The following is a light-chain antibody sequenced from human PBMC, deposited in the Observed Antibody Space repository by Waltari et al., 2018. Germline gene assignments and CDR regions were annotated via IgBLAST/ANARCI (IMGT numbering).Light chain of an antibody. J-gene: IGLJ3*02. CDR3: SSYAGSNTWV. CDR2: EVS. V-gene: IGLV2-8*01. CDR1: TSDVGGYNS. Sequence: QSALTHPPSASGSPGQSATISCPGTTSDVGGYNSVPWYQQHPGKAPKLMIYEVSKRPSGVPDRFSGSKSGNTASLTVSGLQAEDEADYYCSSYAGSNTWVFGGGTKLTVL.